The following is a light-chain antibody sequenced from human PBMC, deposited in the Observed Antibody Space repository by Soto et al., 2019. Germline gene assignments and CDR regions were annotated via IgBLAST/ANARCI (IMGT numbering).Light chain of an antibody. CDR1: QSVSGY. CDR3: HQYYSFPPCS. Sequence: AIQMTQSPASVSASPGDRVTITCRASQSVSGYLAWYQQKPGGAPKLLIYSASTLQSGVPSRFSGSGFGTDFTLAISGLQSEDFATYYCHQYYSFPPCSFGQGTKVDIK. J-gene: IGKJ1*01. CDR2: SAS. V-gene: IGKV1-8*01.